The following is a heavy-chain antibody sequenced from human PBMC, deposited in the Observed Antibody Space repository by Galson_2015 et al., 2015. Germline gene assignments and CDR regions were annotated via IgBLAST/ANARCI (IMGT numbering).Heavy chain of an antibody. J-gene: IGHJ6*02. Sequence: SLRLSCAASGFTFSDYYMSWIRQAPGKGLEWVSYISSSGSTIYYADSVKGRFTISRDNAKNSLYLQMNSLRAEDTAVYYCARDLNGSGRLKTYYYGMDVWGQGTTVTVSS. CDR2: ISSSGSTI. CDR1: GFTFSDYY. V-gene: IGHV3-11*01. D-gene: IGHD3-10*01. CDR3: ARDLNGSGRLKTYYYGMDV.